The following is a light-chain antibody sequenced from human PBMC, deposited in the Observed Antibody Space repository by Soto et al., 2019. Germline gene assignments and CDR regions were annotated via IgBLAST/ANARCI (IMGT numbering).Light chain of an antibody. CDR3: QQYGSSPGT. V-gene: IGKV3-20*01. J-gene: IGKJ2*01. CDR1: QSVSSSH. Sequence: EIVLTQSPGTLSLSPGERATLSCRASQSVSSSHLAWYQQEPGQAPRLLIYGASNRATGIPDRFSGSGSGTDFTLTISRLEPEDFAVYYCQQYGSSPGTFGQGTKLEI. CDR2: GAS.